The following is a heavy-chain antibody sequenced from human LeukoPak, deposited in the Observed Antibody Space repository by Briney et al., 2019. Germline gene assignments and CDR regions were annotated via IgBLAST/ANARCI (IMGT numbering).Heavy chain of an antibody. J-gene: IGHJ4*02. Sequence: GGSLRLSCAASGFTFSNYSMNWARQAPGKGLEWVSSISSRSSYIYYADSVKGRFTISRDNAKNSLYLQVNSLRAEDTAVYYCARLRTSTSKSGSYGVFDYWGQGTLVTVSS. CDR2: ISSRSSYI. D-gene: IGHD1-26*01. CDR3: ARLRTSTSKSGSYGVFDY. V-gene: IGHV3-21*01. CDR1: GFTFSNYS.